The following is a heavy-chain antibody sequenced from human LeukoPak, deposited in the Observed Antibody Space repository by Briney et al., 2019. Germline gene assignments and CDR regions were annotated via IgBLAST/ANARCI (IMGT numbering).Heavy chain of an antibody. Sequence: PSETLSLTCTVSGGSISSSSYYWGWIRQPPGKGLEWIGSIYYSGSTYYNPSLKSRVTISVDTSKNQFSLKLSSVTAADTAVYYCARDSSGYSYALGAFDIWGQGTMVTVSS. CDR1: GGSISSSSYY. CDR3: ARDSSGYSYALGAFDI. J-gene: IGHJ3*02. V-gene: IGHV4-39*07. D-gene: IGHD5-18*01. CDR2: IYYSGST.